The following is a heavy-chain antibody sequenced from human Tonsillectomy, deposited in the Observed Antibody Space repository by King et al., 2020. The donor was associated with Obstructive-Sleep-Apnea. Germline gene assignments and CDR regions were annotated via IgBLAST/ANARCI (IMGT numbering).Heavy chain of an antibody. CDR1: GGSISSGGYY. V-gene: IGHV4-31*03. CDR3: ARCQGSDYYYGMDV. Sequence: QVQLQESGPGLVKPSETLSLTCTVSGGSISSGGYYWSWIRQHPGKGLEWIGYIYYSGSTYYNPSLKSRVTISVDTSKNQFSLKLSSVTAADTAVYYCARCQGSDYYYGMDVWGQGTTVTVSS. D-gene: IGHD6-6*01. J-gene: IGHJ6*02. CDR2: IYYSGST.